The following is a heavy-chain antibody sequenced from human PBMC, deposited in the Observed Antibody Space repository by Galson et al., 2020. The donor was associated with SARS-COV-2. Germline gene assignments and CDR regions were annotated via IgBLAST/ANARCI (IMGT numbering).Heavy chain of an antibody. J-gene: IGHJ4*02. CDR1: GFTLSSHF. Sequence: TGGSLRLSCAASGFTLSSHFIAWVRQAPGKGLEWVSLISGHGATYYADSVEGRFTISRDNSKNTLYLQMNSLRVEDTAVYYCARPPPSGGSSLDYWGQGTLVTVSS. CDR3: ARPPPSGGSSLDY. CDR2: ISGHGAT. V-gene: IGHV3-66*04. D-gene: IGHD3-10*01.